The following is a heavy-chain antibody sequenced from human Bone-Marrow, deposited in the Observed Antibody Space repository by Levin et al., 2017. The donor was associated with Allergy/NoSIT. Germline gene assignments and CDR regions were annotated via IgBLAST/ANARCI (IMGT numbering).Heavy chain of an antibody. CDR3: ARGTYYYDSSGQSGWYFDL. V-gene: IGHV4-59*01. J-gene: IGHJ2*01. D-gene: IGHD3-22*01. CDR1: GGSISSYY. CDR2: IYYSGST. Sequence: SETLSLTCTVSGGSISSYYWSWIRQPPGKGLEWIGYIYYSGSTNYNPSLKSRVTISVDTSKNQFSLKLSSVTAADTAVYYCARGTYYYDSSGQSGWYFDLWGRGTLVTVSS.